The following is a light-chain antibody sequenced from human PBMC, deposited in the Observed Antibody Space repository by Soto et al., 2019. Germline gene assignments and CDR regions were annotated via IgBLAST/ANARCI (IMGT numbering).Light chain of an antibody. V-gene: IGKV1-5*01. CDR3: QQYSSYAS. Sequence: DIQMTQSPSTLSASLVDRVTITCRASQSISRWLAWYQQKPGKAPKLLISDVSNLERGVPSRFSGSGSGTEFTLTISSLETDDVATYYCQQYSSYASFGQGTKVDIK. CDR1: QSISRW. J-gene: IGKJ1*01. CDR2: DVS.